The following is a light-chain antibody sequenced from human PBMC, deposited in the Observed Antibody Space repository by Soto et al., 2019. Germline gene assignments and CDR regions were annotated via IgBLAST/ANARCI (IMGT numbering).Light chain of an antibody. CDR1: QSVSSD. CDR2: GAS. CDR3: QQRSNWPPFT. V-gene: IGKV3-15*01. Sequence: IVMTQSPAVLSVSPGERATLSCRASQSVSSDLAWYQQKPGQAPRLLIYGASTRATGIPARFSGSGSGTEFTLTISSLEPEDFAVYYCQQRSNWPPFTFGPGTKVDIK. J-gene: IGKJ3*01.